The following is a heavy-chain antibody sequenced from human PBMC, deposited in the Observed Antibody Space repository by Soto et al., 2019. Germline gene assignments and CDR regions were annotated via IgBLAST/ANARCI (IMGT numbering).Heavy chain of an antibody. J-gene: IGHJ6*02. CDR1: GITFSDCY. V-gene: IGHV3-11*01. D-gene: IGHD3-10*01. CDR3: ARVRFGQWGYAMDV. Sequence: QVQLVESGGGLVKPGGSLRLCCAASGITFSDCYMNWIRQAPGKGLEWVSYMSSSGDSINYAGSVRGRFTVSRDNAKNSLYLQMNSLRAEDTAMYYCARVRFGQWGYAMDVWGQGTTVTVSS. CDR2: MSSSGDSI.